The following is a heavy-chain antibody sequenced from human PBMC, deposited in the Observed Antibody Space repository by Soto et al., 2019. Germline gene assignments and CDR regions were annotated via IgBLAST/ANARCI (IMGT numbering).Heavy chain of an antibody. CDR2: IYHSGSA. CDR3: ARGRLLPAVNFDY. V-gene: IGHV4-30-2*01. J-gene: IGHJ4*02. CDR1: GGSISSGGYY. Sequence: PSETLSLTCTVSGGSISSGGYYWNWIRQHPGKGLEWIGYIYHSGSASYNPSLKSRVTISVDGSKNHFSLQLTSVTAADTAVYYCARGRLLPAVNFDYWGQGAQVTVSS. D-gene: IGHD2-2*01.